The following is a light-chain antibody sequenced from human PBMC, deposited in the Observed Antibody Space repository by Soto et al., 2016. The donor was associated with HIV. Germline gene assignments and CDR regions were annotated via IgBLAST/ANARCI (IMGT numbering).Light chain of an antibody. J-gene: IGLJ3*02. CDR3: QVWHSSSDHRV. CDR1: NIGDRS. Sequence: SYVLTQPPSVSVAPGQTARITCGGHNIGDRSVHWYQQRPGQAPVLVVYDDDDRPSGIPERFSGSNSGNTATLTISRVEAGDEADYHCQVWHSSSDHRVFGGGTKLTVL. V-gene: IGLV3-21*02. CDR2: DDD.